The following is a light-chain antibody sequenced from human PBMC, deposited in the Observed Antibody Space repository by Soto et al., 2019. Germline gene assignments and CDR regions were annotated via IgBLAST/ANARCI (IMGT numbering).Light chain of an antibody. CDR1: QSVSSSY. V-gene: IGKV3-20*01. CDR2: GAS. J-gene: IGKJ1*01. Sequence: EVVMTQSPATLSVSQGERATLSCRASQSVSSSYLAWYQQKPGQAPRLLIYGASSRATGIPDRFSGSGSGTDFTLTISRLEPEDFAVYYCQQYGSSPVTVGQGTKVDIK. CDR3: QQYGSSPVT.